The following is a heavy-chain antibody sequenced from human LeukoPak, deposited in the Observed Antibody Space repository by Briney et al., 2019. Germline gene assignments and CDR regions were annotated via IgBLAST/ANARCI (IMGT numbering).Heavy chain of an antibody. CDR1: GYSFNTYD. J-gene: IGHJ4*02. Sequence: ASVKVSCKASGYSFNTYDINWVRQATGQGLEWMGWINTNTGNPTYAQGFTGRFVFSLDTSVSTAYLQISSLKAEDTAVYYCARDLGWMDTATSFDYWGQGTLVTVSS. D-gene: IGHD5-18*01. V-gene: IGHV7-4-1*02. CDR2: INTNTGNP. CDR3: ARDLGWMDTATSFDY.